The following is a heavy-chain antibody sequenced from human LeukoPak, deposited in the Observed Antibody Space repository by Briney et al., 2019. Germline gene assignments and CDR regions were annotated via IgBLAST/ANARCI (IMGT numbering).Heavy chain of an antibody. D-gene: IGHD7-27*01. CDR1: GDSIFSTTYY. V-gene: IGHV4-39*01. Sequence: SETLSLTCTVSGDSIFSTTYYWGWIRQPPGKGLEGIGSIFHSGSTYYNPSLKSRVTISVDTSKNQFSPKLRSVTAADTAVYYCARHRLMGTSPDYWGQGALVTVSS. CDR3: ARHRLMGTSPDY. J-gene: IGHJ4*02. CDR2: IFHSGST.